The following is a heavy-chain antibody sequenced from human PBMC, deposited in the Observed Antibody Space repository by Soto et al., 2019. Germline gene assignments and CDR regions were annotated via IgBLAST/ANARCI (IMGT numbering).Heavy chain of an antibody. J-gene: IGHJ4*02. CDR3: ALALGPTTGLDY. CDR1: GASITSGHYY. CDR2: IYNSETT. Sequence: QVRLQESGPGLVKPSQTLSHTCTVSGASITSGHYYWTWIRQLPGKGLEWIGSIYNSETTHYNPSLTSRPTISMDTSANQFSLKLSSVTAADTAIYYCALALGPTTGLDYWGQGTLITVSA. D-gene: IGHD1-26*01. V-gene: IGHV4-31*04.